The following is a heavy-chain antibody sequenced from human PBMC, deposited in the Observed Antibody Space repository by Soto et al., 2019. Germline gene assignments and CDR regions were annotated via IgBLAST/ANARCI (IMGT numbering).Heavy chain of an antibody. V-gene: IGHV5-10-1*01. D-gene: IGHD3-16*01. CDR3: ARPPRGDITIMDV. Sequence: PGESLKISCKGPGYSFTSYWISWVRQMPGKGLEWMGRIDPSDSYTNYSPSFQGHVTISADKSISTAYLQWSSLKASDTAMYYCARPPRGDITIMDVWGQGTTVTVSS. CDR2: IDPSDSYT. J-gene: IGHJ6*02. CDR1: GYSFTSYW.